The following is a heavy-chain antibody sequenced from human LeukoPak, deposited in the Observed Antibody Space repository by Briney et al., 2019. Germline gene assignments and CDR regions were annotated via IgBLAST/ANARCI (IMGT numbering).Heavy chain of an antibody. Sequence: ASVKVSCKASGYIFTRYYMHWVRQAPGQGLEWMGIINPSDGSTSYAQKFRGKVTMSRDTSTSTVYMELSSLSSEDTAVYYCARDYYDSSGYSMGAFDIWGQGTMVTVSS. CDR1: GYIFTRYY. J-gene: IGHJ3*02. V-gene: IGHV1-46*01. CDR2: INPSDGST. CDR3: ARDYYDSSGYSMGAFDI. D-gene: IGHD3-22*01.